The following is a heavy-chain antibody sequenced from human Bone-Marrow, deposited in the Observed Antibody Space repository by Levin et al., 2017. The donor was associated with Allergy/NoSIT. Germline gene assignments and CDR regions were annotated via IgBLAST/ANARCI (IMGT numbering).Heavy chain of an antibody. CDR3: AREGGYCSGGNCYGSLDI. D-gene: IGHD2-15*01. CDR2: ISAYNGYS. Sequence: ASVKVSCKASGYTLTNYAMTWVRQAPGQGLEWMGRISAYNGYSNYPQRVRGRVTMTTDTSTNTAYMELRSLTSDDTAMYYCAREGGYCSGGNCYGSLDIWGQGTMVTVSS. J-gene: IGHJ3*02. CDR1: GYTLTNYA. V-gene: IGHV1-18*01.